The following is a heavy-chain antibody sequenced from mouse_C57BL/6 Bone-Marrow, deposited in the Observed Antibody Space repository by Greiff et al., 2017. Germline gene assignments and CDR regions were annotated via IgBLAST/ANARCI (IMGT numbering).Heavy chain of an antibody. V-gene: IGHV1-15*01. D-gene: IGHD2-1*01. CDR1: GYTFTDYE. Sequence: VKLQESGAELVRPGASVTLSCKASGYTFTDYEMHWVKQTPVHGLEWIGAIDPETGGTAYNQKFKGKAILTADKSSSSAYMELRSLTSEDSAVYYCTELYTWFAYWGQGTLVTVSA. CDR3: TELYTWFAY. J-gene: IGHJ3*01. CDR2: IDPETGGT.